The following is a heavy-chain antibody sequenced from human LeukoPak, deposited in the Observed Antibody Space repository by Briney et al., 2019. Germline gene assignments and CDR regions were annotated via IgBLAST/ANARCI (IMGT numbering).Heavy chain of an antibody. CDR2: IIPSGTTT. V-gene: IGHV3-11*04. CDR3: ARGYSRAAFDI. Sequence: GGSLRLSCAASGFTFSDFYMTWIRQAPGKGLEWVSYIIPSGTTTYYADSVKGRFTVSRDNGKNSLLLQTNSLRAEDTALYYCARGYSRAAFDIWGQGTVVAVSS. J-gene: IGHJ3*02. CDR1: GFTFSDFY. D-gene: IGHD2-15*01.